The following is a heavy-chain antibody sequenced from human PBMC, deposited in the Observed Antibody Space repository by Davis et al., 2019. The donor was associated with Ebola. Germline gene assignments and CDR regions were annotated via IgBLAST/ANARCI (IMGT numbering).Heavy chain of an antibody. V-gene: IGHV3-30-3*01. CDR1: GFTFSSYA. CDR2: ISYDGSNK. J-gene: IGHJ4*02. CDR3: AKADPDFDY. Sequence: GESLKISCAASGFTFSSYAMHWVRQAPGKGLEWVAVISYDGSNKYYADSVKGRFTISRDNSKNTLYLQMNSLRAEDTAVYYCAKADPDFDYWGQGTLVTVSS.